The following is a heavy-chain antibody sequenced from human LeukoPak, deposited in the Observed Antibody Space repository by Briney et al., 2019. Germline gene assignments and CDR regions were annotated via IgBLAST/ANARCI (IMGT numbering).Heavy chain of an antibody. CDR3: ERHTHSHYFDY. CDR1: GYSFTNYW. V-gene: IGHV5-51*01. CDR2: IYPGDSDT. D-gene: IGHD5-18*01. Sequence: GESLKISCKGSGYSFTNYWIGWVRQMPGKGLEGMGIIYPGDSDTRYSPSFQGQVTTSADKSISTAYLQWSSLKASDTAMYYCERHTHSHYFDYWGQGTLVTVSS. J-gene: IGHJ4*02.